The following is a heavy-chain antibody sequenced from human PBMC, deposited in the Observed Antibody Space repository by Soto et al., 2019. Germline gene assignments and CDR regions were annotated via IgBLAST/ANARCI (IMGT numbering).Heavy chain of an antibody. V-gene: IGHV4-34*01. CDR1: GGSFSGYY. CDR2: INHSGST. J-gene: IGHJ6*03. CDR3: ARGVVYYYYYMDV. Sequence: SETLSLTCAVSGGSFSGYYWSWIRQPPGKGLEWIGEINHSGSTNYNPSLKSRVTISVDTSKNQFSLKLSSVTAADTAVYYCARGVVYYYYYMDVWGKGTTVTVSS.